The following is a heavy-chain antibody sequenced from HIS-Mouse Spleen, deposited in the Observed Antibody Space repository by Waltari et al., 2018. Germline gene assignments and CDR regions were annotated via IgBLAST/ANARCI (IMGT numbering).Heavy chain of an antibody. J-gene: IGHJ5*02. Sequence: QVQLVQSGAEVKKPGASVKVSCKASGYTFTSYYMHWVRQAPGQGLEWMGIINPSGGSTSYAQKFQGRVTMTRDTSTSTVYMELSSLRSEDTAVYYCARDTTPIVVVPAAMFDPWGQGTLVTVSS. V-gene: IGHV1-46*01. CDR3: ARDTTPIVVVPAAMFDP. D-gene: IGHD2-2*01. CDR2: INPSGGST. CDR1: GYTFTSYY.